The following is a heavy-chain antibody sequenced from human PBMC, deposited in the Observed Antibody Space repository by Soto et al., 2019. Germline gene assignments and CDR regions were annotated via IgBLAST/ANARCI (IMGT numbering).Heavy chain of an antibody. J-gene: IGHJ6*04. CDR3: AKDRWDIAVVPDAMVMEV. V-gene: IGHV3-23*01. Sequence: PGGSLRLSCAASGFTFSSYSMNWVRQAPGKGLEWVSSISGSGGSTYYADSVKGRFTISRDNSKNTLYLQMNSLRAEDTAVYYCAKDRWDIAVVPDAMVMEVWGKGTTVTVSS. D-gene: IGHD2-2*01. CDR2: ISGSGGST. CDR1: GFTFSSYS.